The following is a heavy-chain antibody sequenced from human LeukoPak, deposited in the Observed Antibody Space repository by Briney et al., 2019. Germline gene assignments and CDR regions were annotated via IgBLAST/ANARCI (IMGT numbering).Heavy chain of an antibody. V-gene: IGHV3-53*01. CDR1: GFTVSSNY. D-gene: IGHD5-18*01. J-gene: IGHJ4*02. CDR2: IYSGGST. CDR3: ARSSVTRGLFDY. Sequence: GGSLRLSCAASGFTVSSNYMSWVRQAPGEGLEWVSVIYSGGSTYYADSVKGRFTISRDNSKNTLYLQMNSLRAEDTAVYYCARSSVTRGLFDYWGQGTLVTVSS.